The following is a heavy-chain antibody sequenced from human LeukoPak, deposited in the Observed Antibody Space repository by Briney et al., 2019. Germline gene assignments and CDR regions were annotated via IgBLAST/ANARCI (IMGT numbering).Heavy chain of an antibody. Sequence: SETLSLTCTVYGGSITTYYWSLIRQPPGKGLEWIGYIYYTGTAIHNPSLQSRVIMSVDTSKNQFSLNLSSVTAADTAVYYCAREPGPLYDLWGRGTLVTVSS. CDR1: GGSITTYY. CDR2: IYYTGTA. CDR3: AREPGPLYDL. V-gene: IGHV4-59*01. D-gene: IGHD3-10*01. J-gene: IGHJ2*01.